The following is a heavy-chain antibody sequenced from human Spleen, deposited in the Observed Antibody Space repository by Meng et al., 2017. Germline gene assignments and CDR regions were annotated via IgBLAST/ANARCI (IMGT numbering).Heavy chain of an antibody. CDR3: ARWDRSGSYQVY. V-gene: IGHV4-4*02. J-gene: IGHJ4*02. CDR2: IYHSGST. CDR1: GGSISNSYW. Sequence: VRQHASGPGLLKPSGTLSLICADSGGSISNSYWWSWVRQPPGQGLEWIGEIYHSGSTNYNPSLKSRVTISVDKSKNQFSLNLSSVTAADTAVYYCARWDRSGSYQVYWGQGTLVTVSS. D-gene: IGHD1-26*01.